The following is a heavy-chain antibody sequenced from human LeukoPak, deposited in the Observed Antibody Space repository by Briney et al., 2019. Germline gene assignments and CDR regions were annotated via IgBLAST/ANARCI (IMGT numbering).Heavy chain of an antibody. CDR1: GGSISIGGYY. V-gene: IGHV4-34*01. D-gene: IGHD3-16*01. Sequence: SETLSLTCTVSGGSISIGGYYWSWIRQPPGKGLEWIGEINHSGSTNYNPSLKSRVTISVDTSKNQFSLKLSSVTAADTAVYYCARYLIHLASRYYFDYWGQGTLVTVSS. CDR3: ARYLIHLASRYYFDY. CDR2: INHSGST. J-gene: IGHJ4*02.